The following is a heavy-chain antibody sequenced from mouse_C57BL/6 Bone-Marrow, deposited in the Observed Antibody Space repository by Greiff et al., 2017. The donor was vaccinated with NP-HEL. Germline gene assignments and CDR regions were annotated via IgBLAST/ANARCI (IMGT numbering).Heavy chain of an antibody. Sequence: VQLKESGEGLVKPGGSLKLSCAASGFTFSSYAMSWVRQTPEKRLEWVAYISSGGDYIYYADTVKGRFTISRDNARNTLYLQMSSLKSEDTAMYYCTRAGYYSNSYWYFDVWGTGTTVTVSS. D-gene: IGHD2-5*01. V-gene: IGHV5-9-1*02. J-gene: IGHJ1*03. CDR2: ISSGGDYI. CDR3: TRAGYYSNSYWYFDV. CDR1: GFTFSSYA.